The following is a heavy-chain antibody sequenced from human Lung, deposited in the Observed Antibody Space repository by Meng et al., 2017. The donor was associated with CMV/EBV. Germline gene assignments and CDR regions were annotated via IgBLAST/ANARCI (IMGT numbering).Heavy chain of an antibody. CDR3: ASGKYYYGSGSYYNYYYYVMDV. V-gene: IGHV4-59*01. CDR1: GCSISSYY. CDR2: IYYSGGT. D-gene: IGHD3-10*01. J-gene: IGHJ6*02. Sequence: SETLSLXFTVSGCSISSYYWSWIRQPPGKGLEWIGYIYYSGGTNYNPSLKSRVTISVDTSKNQFSLKLCSVTAADTAVYYCASGKYYYGSGSYYNYYYYVMDVXGQGXTVTVSS.